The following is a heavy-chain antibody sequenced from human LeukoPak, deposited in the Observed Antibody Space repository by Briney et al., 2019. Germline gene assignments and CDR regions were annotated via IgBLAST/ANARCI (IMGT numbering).Heavy chain of an antibody. Sequence: SQTLSLTCAISGDSVSSNSAAWNWIRQTPSRGLEWLGRTYYRSKWYNDYAVSVKSRITINPDTSKNQFSLQLNSVTPEDTAVYYCARGRLEQQLENWFDPWGQGTLVTVSS. CDR2: TYYRSKWYN. CDR1: GDSVSSNSAA. D-gene: IGHD6-13*01. J-gene: IGHJ5*02. V-gene: IGHV6-1*01. CDR3: ARGRLEQQLENWFDP.